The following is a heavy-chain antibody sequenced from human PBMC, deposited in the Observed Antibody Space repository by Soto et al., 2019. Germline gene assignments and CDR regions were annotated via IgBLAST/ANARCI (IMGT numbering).Heavy chain of an antibody. Sequence: EVQLVESGGGLVQPGGSLRLSCAASVFTFSSDWMSWVRQAPGKGLEWVANIKEDGSEKYLVDAVTGRFPSSRDNAKNSLFLQLNSLRAEDPAVYHWARGIADRAAPCDYWGQGTLVTVSS. CDR2: IKEDGSEK. D-gene: IGHD6-6*01. V-gene: IGHV3-7*01. J-gene: IGHJ4*02. CDR1: VFTFSSDW. CDR3: ARGIADRAAPCDY.